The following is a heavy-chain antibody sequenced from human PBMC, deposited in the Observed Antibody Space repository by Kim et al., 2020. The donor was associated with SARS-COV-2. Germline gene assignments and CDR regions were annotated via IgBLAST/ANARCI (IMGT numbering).Heavy chain of an antibody. Sequence: SQTLSLTCAISGDRVSSDSAAWHWLRQSPSRGLEWLGRTYYRSKWYYDYAVSVKSRITINPDTSKNQFSLQLNSVTPEDTAVYYCTRDRFGLRGDFDYWGPATLVTVSS. D-gene: IGHD4-17*01. V-gene: IGHV6-1*01. J-gene: IGHJ4*02. CDR3: TRDRFGLRGDFDY. CDR2: TYYRSKWYY. CDR1: GDRVSSDSAA.